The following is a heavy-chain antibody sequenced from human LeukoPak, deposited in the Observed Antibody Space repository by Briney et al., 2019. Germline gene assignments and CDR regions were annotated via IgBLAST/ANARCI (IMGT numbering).Heavy chain of an antibody. CDR3: AKDEATSGGGLAS. D-gene: IGHD3-16*01. V-gene: IGHV3-53*01. Sequence: GGSLRLSCAASGFTVSGTHMSWVRQAPGKGLECVSAMYTGGTTYYADSVMGRFTVSRDNSRNTVFLHMNSLRVDDTAVYYCAKDEATSGGGLASWGQGTLVTVSS. CDR1: GFTVSGTH. CDR2: MYTGGTT. J-gene: IGHJ4*02.